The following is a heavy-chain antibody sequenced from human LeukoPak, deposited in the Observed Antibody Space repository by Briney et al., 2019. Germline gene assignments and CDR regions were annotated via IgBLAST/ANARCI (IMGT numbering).Heavy chain of an antibody. CDR1: GGSISSYY. CDR3: AKVRVAAAGTFDY. J-gene: IGHJ4*02. D-gene: IGHD6-13*01. V-gene: IGHV4-59*01. Sequence: SETLSLTCTVSGGSISSYYWSWIRQPPGKGLEWIGYIYYSGSTNYNPSLKSRVTISVDTSKNQFSLKLSSVTAADTAVYYCAKVRVAAAGTFDYWGQGTLVTVSS. CDR2: IYYSGST.